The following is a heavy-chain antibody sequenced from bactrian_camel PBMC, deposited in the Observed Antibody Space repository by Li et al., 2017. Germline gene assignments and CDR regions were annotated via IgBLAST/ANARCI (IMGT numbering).Heavy chain of an antibody. V-gene: IGHV3S40*01. CDR1: GFPFSSYG. J-gene: IGHJ6*01. CDR3: AANRVVGFPPGTADFKS. Sequence: DVQLVESGGGLVQPGGSLTLSCVASGFPFSSYGLSWIRLPPGKDLEYVSTINSNGSTYYRTTVEGRFTISRDNAKNTVYLQMNRLKTEDTAMYYCAANRVVGFPPGTADFKSWGQGTQVTVS. CDR2: INSNGST. D-gene: IGHD5*01.